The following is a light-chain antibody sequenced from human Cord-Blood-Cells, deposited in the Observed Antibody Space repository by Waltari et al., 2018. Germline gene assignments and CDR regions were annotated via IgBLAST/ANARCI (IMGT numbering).Light chain of an antibody. CDR1: QSVSSY. J-gene: IGKJ5*01. V-gene: IGKV3-11*01. CDR3: QQRSNWPPIP. CDR2: DAS. Sequence: EIVLTQSPATLSLSPGERATLPCRASQSVSSYLAWYQQKPGQAPRLLSYDASNRATGIPARFSGSGSGTDFTLTISSLEPEDFAVDYCQQRSNWPPIPFGQGTRLEIK.